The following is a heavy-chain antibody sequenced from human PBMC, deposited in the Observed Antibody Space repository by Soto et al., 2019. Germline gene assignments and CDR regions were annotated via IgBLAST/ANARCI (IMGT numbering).Heavy chain of an antibody. V-gene: IGHV4-34*01. Sequence: PSETLSLTCAVYGGSFSGYYWSWIRQPPGKGLEWIGEINHSGSTNYNPSLKSRVTISVDTSKNQFSLKLSSVTAADTAVYYCARVPTDDAFDIWGQGTMVPASS. CDR1: GGSFSGYY. CDR3: ARVPTDDAFDI. CDR2: INHSGST. J-gene: IGHJ3*02.